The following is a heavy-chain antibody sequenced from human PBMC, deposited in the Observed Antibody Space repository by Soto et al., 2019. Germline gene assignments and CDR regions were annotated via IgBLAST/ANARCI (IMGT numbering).Heavy chain of an antibody. D-gene: IGHD1-1*01. V-gene: IGHV3-23*01. J-gene: IGHJ4*02. CDR3: ARSLGDPWNTSFLQY. CDR1: GFTFGDYS. CDR2: ISGTGGST. Sequence: VQLLESGGDLVQPGGSQTLSCAASGFTFGDYSMSWVRQAPGKGLEWVSGISGTGGSTYYADSVKGRFTISSHNSKNTLYLQMDSLRAEDTAVYYCARSLGDPWNTSFLQYWGQGTLVNVSS.